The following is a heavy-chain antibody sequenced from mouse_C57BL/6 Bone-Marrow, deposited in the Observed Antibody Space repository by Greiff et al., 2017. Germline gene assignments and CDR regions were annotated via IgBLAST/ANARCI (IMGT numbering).Heavy chain of an antibody. J-gene: IGHJ2*01. CDR2: INPYNGGT. CDR3: ARSITTVVFDY. D-gene: IGHD1-1*01. CDR1: GYTFTDYY. Sequence: EVQLQQSGPVLVKPGASVKMSCKASGYTFTDYYMNWVKQSHGKSLEWIGVINPYNGGTSYNQKFKGKATLTVDKSSSTAYMELNSLTSEDSAVYYCARSITTVVFDYWVQGTTLTVSS. V-gene: IGHV1-19*01.